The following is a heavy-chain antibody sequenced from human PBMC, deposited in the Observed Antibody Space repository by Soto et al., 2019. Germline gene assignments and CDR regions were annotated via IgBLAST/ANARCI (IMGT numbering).Heavy chain of an antibody. CDR1: GGSISSGGYS. D-gene: IGHD2-21*01. J-gene: IGHJ4*02. CDR2: TYHSGST. Sequence: PSETLSLTCAVSGGSISSGGYSWSWIRQPPGKGLEWIGYTYHSGSTYYNPSLKSRVTISVDTSKNQFSLKLTSVNTVDTAIYYCSRGEDPYLTSHCGQGTLVTVSS. V-gene: IGHV4-30-2*02. CDR3: SRGEDPYLTSH.